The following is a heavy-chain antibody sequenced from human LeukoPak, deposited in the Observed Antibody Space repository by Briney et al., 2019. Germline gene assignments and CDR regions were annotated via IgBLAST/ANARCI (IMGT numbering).Heavy chain of an antibody. CDR1: GFTFSNYG. Sequence: PGGSLRLSCAASGFTFSNYGMHWVRQAPGKGLEWVAVIWYDGSNKYYGDSVKGRFTISRDNSKNTLYLQMNSLRAEDTAVYYCARDRDYYDSSSPVMDYWGQGTLVTVSS. J-gene: IGHJ4*02. CDR2: IWYDGSNK. D-gene: IGHD3-22*01. CDR3: ARDRDYYDSSSPVMDY. V-gene: IGHV3-33*01.